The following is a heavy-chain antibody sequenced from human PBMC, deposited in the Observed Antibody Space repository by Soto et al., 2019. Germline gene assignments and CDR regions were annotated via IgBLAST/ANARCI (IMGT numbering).Heavy chain of an antibody. V-gene: IGHV3-9*01. J-gene: IGHJ6*02. D-gene: IGHD3-3*01. CDR3: VKDKGTSICGVLIGGMDV. CDR1: GFTFDDHA. CDR2: ISWNSGLI. Sequence: EVQLVESGGGLVQPGRSLRLSCAASGFTFDDHAMHWVRQAPGKGLEWVSGISWNSGLIGYADSVKGRFTISRDNAKNCLYLQMNSLRVEDTALYYCVKDKGTSICGVLIGGMDVWGQGTTVTVSS.